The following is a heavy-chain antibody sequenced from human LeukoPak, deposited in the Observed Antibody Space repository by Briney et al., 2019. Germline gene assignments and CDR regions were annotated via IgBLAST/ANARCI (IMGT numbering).Heavy chain of an antibody. V-gene: IGHV3-20*04. CDR3: ARVRYQTADY. J-gene: IGHJ4*02. D-gene: IGHD3-16*02. Sequence: GGSLRLSCAASGFTFEGYGMSWVRQGPGKGLEWVSGINWNGGSTGYADSVKGRFTISRDNAKNSVYLQMNSLRVEDTAVYYCARVRYQTADYWGQGTLVTVSS. CDR2: INWNGGST. CDR1: GFTFEGYG.